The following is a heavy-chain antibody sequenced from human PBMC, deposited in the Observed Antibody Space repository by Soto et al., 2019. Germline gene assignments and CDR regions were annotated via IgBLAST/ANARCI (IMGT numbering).Heavy chain of an antibody. Sequence: SGPTLVNPTQTLTLTCTFSGFSLSTSGMCVSWIRQPPGKALEWLALIDWDDDKYYSTSLKTRLTISKDTSKNQVVLTMTNMDPVDTATYYCARMGQYYDILTGYWSGYYFDYWGQGTLVTAPQ. D-gene: IGHD3-9*01. CDR1: GFSLSTSGMC. J-gene: IGHJ4*02. CDR2: IDWDDDK. V-gene: IGHV2-70*01. CDR3: ARMGQYYDILTGYWSGYYFDY.